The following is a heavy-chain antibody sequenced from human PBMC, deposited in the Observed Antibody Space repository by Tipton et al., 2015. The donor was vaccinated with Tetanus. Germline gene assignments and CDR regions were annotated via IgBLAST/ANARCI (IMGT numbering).Heavy chain of an antibody. D-gene: IGHD4-17*01. V-gene: IGHV3-74*01. CDR1: GFSFSSYW. CDR2: ISRDGSRT. CDR3: VSLRGGGGGNY. Sequence: SLRLSCAVSGFSFSSYWMHWVRQAPGKGLVWVSRISRDGSRTTYADSVKGRLTISRDNAKNTLYLQMNNLRAEDTAVYYCVSLRGGGGGNYWGQGTRVTVSS. J-gene: IGHJ4*02.